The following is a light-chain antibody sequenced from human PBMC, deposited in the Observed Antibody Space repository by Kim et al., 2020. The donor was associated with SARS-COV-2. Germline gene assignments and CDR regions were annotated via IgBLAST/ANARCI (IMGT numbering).Light chain of an antibody. V-gene: IGKV3-15*01. J-gene: IGKJ2*01. CDR1: QTVSNSY. CDR2: GTS. CDR3: QYYNNWPSLG. Sequence: SLGERATLSCRASQTVSNSYLAWYQQKPGQAPRLLIYGTSTRATGIPARFSGSGSGTEFTLTISGLQSEDFAIYYCQYYNNWPSLGFGQGTKLEI.